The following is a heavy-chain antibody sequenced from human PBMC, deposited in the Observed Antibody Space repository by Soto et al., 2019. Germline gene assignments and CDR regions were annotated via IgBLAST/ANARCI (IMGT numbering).Heavy chain of an antibody. V-gene: IGHV3-30-3*01. J-gene: IGHJ4*02. CDR1: GFTFSNYA. CDR2: ISYDGSNK. CDR3: ARDLEGQFDY. Sequence: GGSLRLSCAASGFTFSNYAMHWVRQAPGKGLEWVAVISYDGSNKYYADSVKGRFTISRDNSKNTLYLQMNSLRAEDTAVYYCARDLEGQFDYWGQGTLVTVSS.